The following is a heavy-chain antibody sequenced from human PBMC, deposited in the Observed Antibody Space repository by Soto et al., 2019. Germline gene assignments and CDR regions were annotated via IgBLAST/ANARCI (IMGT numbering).Heavy chain of an antibody. CDR1: GFTFSSYV. V-gene: IGHV3-23*01. Sequence: GGSVRMSFAGSGFTFSSYVMSWVRQVPGKGPEWVSSISGSGDNTYYADSVKGRFTISRDNSKNTLFLQMNSLRAEDTAVYYCAKLPLVLALVFDYWGQGTLVTVSS. CDR2: ISGSGDNT. J-gene: IGHJ4*02. CDR3: AKLPLVLALVFDY.